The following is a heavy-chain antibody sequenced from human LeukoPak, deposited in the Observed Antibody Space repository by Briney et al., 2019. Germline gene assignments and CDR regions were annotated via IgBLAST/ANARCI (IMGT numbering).Heavy chain of an antibody. D-gene: IGHD6-19*01. J-gene: IGHJ5*02. V-gene: IGHV1-2*02. CDR1: GYTFTGYY. Sequence: ASVKVSCKASGYTFTGYYMHWVRQAPGQGLEWMGWIHPNSGGTNYAQKFRGRVTMTRDTSISTAYMELSRLRSDDTAAYYCARALGMAVAGTWGQGSLVTVSS. CDR2: IHPNSGGT. CDR3: ARALGMAVAGT.